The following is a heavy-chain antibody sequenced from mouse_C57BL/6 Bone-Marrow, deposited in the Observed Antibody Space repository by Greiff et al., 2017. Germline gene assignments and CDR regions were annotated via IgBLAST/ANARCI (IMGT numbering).Heavy chain of an antibody. CDR3: ARHGSYYSNTYYAMDY. CDR1: GYTFTEYT. D-gene: IGHD2-5*01. Sequence: QVQLQQSGAELVKPGASVKLSCKASGYTFTEYTIHWVKQRSGQGLEWIGWFYPGSGSIKYNEKFKAKATLTADKSSSTVYMELSRLTSEDSAVYCCARHGSYYSNTYYAMDYWGQGTSVTVSS. V-gene: IGHV1-62-2*01. J-gene: IGHJ4*01. CDR2: FYPGSGSI.